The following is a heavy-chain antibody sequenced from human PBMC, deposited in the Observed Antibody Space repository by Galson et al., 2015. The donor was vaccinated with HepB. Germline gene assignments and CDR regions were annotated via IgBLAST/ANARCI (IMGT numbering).Heavy chain of an antibody. CDR3: ARDGVTTTPYYYYYGMDV. Sequence: SVKVSCKAPGYTFTGYYMHWVRQAPGQGLEWMGWINPNSGGTNYAQKFQGRVTMTRDTSISTAYMELSRLRSDDTAVYYCARDGVTTTPYYYYYGMDVWGQGTTVTVSS. D-gene: IGHD4-17*01. CDR2: INPNSGGT. CDR1: GYTFTGYY. V-gene: IGHV1-2*02. J-gene: IGHJ6*02.